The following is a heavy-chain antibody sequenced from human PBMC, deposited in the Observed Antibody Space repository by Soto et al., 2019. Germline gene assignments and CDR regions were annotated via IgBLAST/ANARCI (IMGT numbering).Heavy chain of an antibody. Sequence: PSETLSLTCTVSGGSISSGGYYWSWIRQHPGKGLEWIGYIYYSGSTYYNPSLKSRVTISVDTSKNQFSLKLSSVTAADTAVYYCARGAGAAAGTYYYGMDVWGQGTTVTVSS. CDR2: IYYSGST. D-gene: IGHD6-13*01. J-gene: IGHJ6*02. CDR1: GGSISSGGYY. V-gene: IGHV4-31*03. CDR3: ARGAGAAAGTYYYGMDV.